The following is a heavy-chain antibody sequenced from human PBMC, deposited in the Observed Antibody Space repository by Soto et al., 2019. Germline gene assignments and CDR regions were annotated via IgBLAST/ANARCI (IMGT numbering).Heavy chain of an antibody. J-gene: IGHJ4*02. CDR1: GYTFTSYG. CDR2: VNAYNGTT. CDR3: AREAVSGRTGFDY. V-gene: IGHV1-18*01. Sequence: QVQLVQSGAEVKKPGASVKVSCKASGYTFTSYGISWVRQAPGQGLEWMGWVNAYNGTTNCAQKFQGRVTMTTDTSTTTAYMELRSLRSDDSAADYGAREAVSGRTGFDYWGQGTLVTVSS. D-gene: IGHD6-19*01.